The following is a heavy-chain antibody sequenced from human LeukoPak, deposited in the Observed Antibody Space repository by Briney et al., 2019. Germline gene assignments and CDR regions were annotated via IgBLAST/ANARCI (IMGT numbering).Heavy chain of an antibody. CDR1: GFTFDDYA. CDR3: AKDLTRTIEYYFDY. CDR2: ISWNSGSI. V-gene: IGHV3-9*01. D-gene: IGHD2-2*01. Sequence: GRSLRLSCAASGFTFDDYAMHWVRQAPGKGLEWVSGISWNSGSIGYADSVKDRFTISRDNAKNSLYLQMNSLRAEDTALYYCAKDLTRTIEYYFDYWGQGTLVTVSS. J-gene: IGHJ4*02.